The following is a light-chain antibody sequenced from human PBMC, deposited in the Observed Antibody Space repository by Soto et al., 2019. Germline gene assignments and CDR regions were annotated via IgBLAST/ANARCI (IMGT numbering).Light chain of an antibody. J-gene: IGLJ6*01. CDR3: QVWDSSSDHRNV. CDR1: NIGGKS. CDR2: DDN. Sequence: SYELTQPPSVSVAPGKTARITCGGNNIGGKSVHWYQQKPGQAPVVVIYDDNDRPSGIPERFSGSNFGNTATLTISRVEAGDEADYYCQVWDSSSDHRNVFGSGTQLTVL. V-gene: IGLV3-21*04.